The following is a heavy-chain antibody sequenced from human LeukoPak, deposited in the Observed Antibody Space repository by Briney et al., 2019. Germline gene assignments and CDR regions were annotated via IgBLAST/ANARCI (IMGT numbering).Heavy chain of an antibody. Sequence: SETLSPTCTVSGGSISSSSYYWGWIRQPPGKGLEWIGSIYYSGSTYYNPSLKSRVTISVDTSKNQFSLKLSSVTAADTAVYYCARGLDGYCSSTSCYYDNWFDPWGQGTLVTVSS. CDR3: ARGLDGYCSSTSCYYDNWFDP. J-gene: IGHJ5*02. CDR1: GGSISSSSYY. V-gene: IGHV4-39*07. D-gene: IGHD2-2*03. CDR2: IYYSGST.